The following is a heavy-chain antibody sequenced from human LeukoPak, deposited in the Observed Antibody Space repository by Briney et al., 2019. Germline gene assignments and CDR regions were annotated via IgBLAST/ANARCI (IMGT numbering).Heavy chain of an antibody. CDR3: ARSAVGYCSSTSCSGGNLDYYCMDV. V-gene: IGHV3-30*01. CDR2: ISYDGSNK. CDR1: GFTFSSYA. D-gene: IGHD2-2*01. J-gene: IGHJ6*03. Sequence: PGRSLRLSCAASGFTFSSYAMHWVRQAPGKGLEWVAVISYDGSNKYYADSVKGRFTISRDNSKNTLYLQMNSLRAEDTAVYYCARSAVGYCSSTSCSGGNLDYYCMDVWGKGTTVTVSS.